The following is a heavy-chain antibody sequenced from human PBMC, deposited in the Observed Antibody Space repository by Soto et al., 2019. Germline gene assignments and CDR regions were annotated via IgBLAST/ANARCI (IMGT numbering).Heavy chain of an antibody. CDR2: IWYDGSNK. D-gene: IGHD3-9*01. J-gene: IGHJ5*02. CDR1: GFTFSSYG. V-gene: IGHV3-33*01. Sequence: QVQLVESGGGVVQPGRSLRLSCAASGFTFSSYGMHWVRQAPGKGPEWVAVIWYDGSNKYYADSVKGRFTISRDNSKNKLYLQMNSLRAEDTAVYYCAGASDDILTPWGWFDPLCQGTMVTVSS. CDR3: AGASDDILTPWGWFDP.